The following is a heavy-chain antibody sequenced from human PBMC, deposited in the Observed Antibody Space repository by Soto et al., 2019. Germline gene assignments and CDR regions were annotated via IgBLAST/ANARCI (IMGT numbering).Heavy chain of an antibody. V-gene: IGHV4-30-4*08. Sequence: SLTGAVSSGSISSGGYYWSWIRQHPGKGLEWIGYIYYSGSTYYNPSLKSRVTISVDTSKNQFSLKLSSVTAADTAVYYCARYYYDSSGYSWFDPWGQGTLVTVSS. CDR1: SGSISSGGYY. CDR3: ARYYYDSSGYSWFDP. D-gene: IGHD3-22*01. J-gene: IGHJ5*02. CDR2: IYYSGST.